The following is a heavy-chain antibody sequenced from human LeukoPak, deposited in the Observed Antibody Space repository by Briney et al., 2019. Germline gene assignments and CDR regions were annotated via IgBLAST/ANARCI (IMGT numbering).Heavy chain of an antibody. J-gene: IGHJ4*02. CDR3: ARGRDRSKAGDH. CDR1: VGSCYDYY. D-gene: IGHD5-24*01. Sequence: SEPLSLTCDVSVGSCYDYYCSWIRQPPGKGLEWIGEIHPHGIFYYNSSLMSRVTISIDTSKSQFSPRLTSVTAADTAFYYCARGRDRSKAGDHWGQGSLVTVSS. V-gene: IGHV4-34*01. CDR2: IHPHGIF.